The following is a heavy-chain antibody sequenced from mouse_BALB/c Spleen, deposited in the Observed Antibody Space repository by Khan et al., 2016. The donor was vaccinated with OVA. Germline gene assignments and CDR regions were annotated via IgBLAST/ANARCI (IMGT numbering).Heavy chain of an antibody. CDR2: ISDGGSYI. CDR3: VRGYYGDPLAY. D-gene: IGHD2-13*01. CDR1: GFTFSDYY. Sequence: EVELVESGGGLVKPGGSLTLSCAASGFTFSDYYMYWVRQTPEKRLEWVATISDGGSYIYYPDSVKGRFTISRDAAANNLYLHLSRLKSDDTAMYECVRGYYGDPLAYWGQGTLVTVSA. J-gene: IGHJ3*01. V-gene: IGHV5-4*02.